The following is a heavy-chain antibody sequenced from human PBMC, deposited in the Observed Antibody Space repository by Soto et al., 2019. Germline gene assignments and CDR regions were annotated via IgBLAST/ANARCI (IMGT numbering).Heavy chain of an antibody. D-gene: IGHD3-16*01. CDR1: GGSISSGGYY. J-gene: IGHJ6*02. V-gene: IGHV4-31*03. Sequence: PSETLSLTCTVSGGSISSGGYYWTWIRQHPGKGLEWIGYNYYSGITYYNPSLKSRVTISLDTSKNQFSLRLSSVTAADTAVYYCARDIEGDEGPYYYYGMDVWGQGTTVTAP. CDR3: ARDIEGDEGPYYYYGMDV. CDR2: NYYSGIT.